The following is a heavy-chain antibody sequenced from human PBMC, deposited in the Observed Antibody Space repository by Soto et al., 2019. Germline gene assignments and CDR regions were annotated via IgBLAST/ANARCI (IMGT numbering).Heavy chain of an antibody. CDR1: CGSLTKYY. Sequence: PSETLSLTCTVSCGSLTKYYWIWIRHPSGKGLEWIGRISTSGNVVSKASLRSRLTMSVDTSKNQLSLRLTSVTAADTAVYYCARDNNDFWSLYPLAFDYWGKGAMVT. CDR2: ISTSGNV. V-gene: IGHV4-4*07. CDR3: ARDNNDFWSLYPLAFDY. D-gene: IGHD3-3*01. J-gene: IGHJ4*02.